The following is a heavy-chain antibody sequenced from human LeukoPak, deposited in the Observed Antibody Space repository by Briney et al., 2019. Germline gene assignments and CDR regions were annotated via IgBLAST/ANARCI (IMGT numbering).Heavy chain of an antibody. CDR2: IYSGGST. CDR1: GFTVSSNY. D-gene: IGHD3-10*01. Sequence: GGSLRLSCAASGFTVSSNYMSWVRQAPGKGLEWVPVIYSGGSTYYADSVKGRFTISRDKSKNTLYLQMNSLRAEDTAVYYCARMAVVRGVPFDYWGQGTLVTVSS. CDR3: ARMAVVRGVPFDY. J-gene: IGHJ4*02. V-gene: IGHV3-66*01.